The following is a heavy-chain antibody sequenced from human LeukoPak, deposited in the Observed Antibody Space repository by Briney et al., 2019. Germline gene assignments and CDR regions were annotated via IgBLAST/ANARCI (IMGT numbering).Heavy chain of an antibody. CDR3: ARDQPPATGMDV. V-gene: IGHV3-21*01. J-gene: IGHJ6*02. D-gene: IGHD2-2*01. CDR2: ISISNTYI. Sequence: PGGSLRLSCAASGFTFSSYFMNWVRQAPGKGLEWVSSISISNTYIYYADSVKGRFTISRDNAKNSLYLQMNSLRAEDTAVYYCARDQPPATGMDVWGQGTTVTVSS. CDR1: GFTFSSYF.